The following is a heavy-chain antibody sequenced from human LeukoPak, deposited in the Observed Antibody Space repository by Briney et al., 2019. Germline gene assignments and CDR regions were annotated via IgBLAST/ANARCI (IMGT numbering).Heavy chain of an antibody. J-gene: IGHJ4*02. CDR1: GGSNSSYY. Sequence: SETLSLTCTASGGSNSSYYWSWIRQPAGKGLEWIGRIYTSGSTNYNPSLKSRVTISVDKSKNQFSLKLSSVTAADTAVYYCAREHSSSAGFVDYWGQETLVTVSS. CDR2: IYTSGST. V-gene: IGHV4-4*07. D-gene: IGHD6-6*01. CDR3: AREHSSSAGFVDY.